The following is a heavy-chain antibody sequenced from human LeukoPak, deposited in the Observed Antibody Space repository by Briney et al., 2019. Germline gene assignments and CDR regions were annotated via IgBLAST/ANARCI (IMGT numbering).Heavy chain of an antibody. CDR1: GGTFSSYA. J-gene: IGHJ6*02. CDR2: IIPIFGTA. V-gene: IGHV1-69*13. CDR3: ARGTWDGYNYMALYYYGMDV. D-gene: IGHD5-24*01. Sequence: ASVKVSCKASGGTFSSYAISWVRQAPGQGLEWMGGIIPIFGTANYAQKFQGRVTITADESTSTAYMELSSLRSEDTAVYYCARGTWDGYNYMALYYYGMDVWGQGTTVTVSS.